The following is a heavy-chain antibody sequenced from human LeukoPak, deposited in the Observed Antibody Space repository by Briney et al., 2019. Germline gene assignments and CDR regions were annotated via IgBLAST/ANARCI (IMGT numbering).Heavy chain of an antibody. D-gene: IGHD1-26*01. CDR2: IRSKGNNYAT. J-gene: IGHJ4*02. CDR3: AKKDGIVGATNPCFDY. CDR1: GFTFSDSA. Sequence: GGSLKLSCAASGFTFSDSAMHWVRQASGKGLEWVGRIRSKGNNYATTYAASVKGRFTISRDNSKNTLYLQMNSLRAEDTAVYYCAKKDGIVGATNPCFDYWGQGTLVTVSS. V-gene: IGHV3-73*01.